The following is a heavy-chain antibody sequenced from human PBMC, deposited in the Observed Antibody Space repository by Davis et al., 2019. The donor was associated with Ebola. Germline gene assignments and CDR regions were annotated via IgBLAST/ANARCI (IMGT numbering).Heavy chain of an antibody. J-gene: IGHJ6*03. Sequence: GESLKISCAASGFTFSSYSMNWVRQAPGKGLEWVSAISSSSSYIYYADSVKGRFTISSDNAKNSLYLQMNSLRAEDTAVYYCARVLRYCSSTTCYIPYYYYYYMDVWGKGTTVTVSS. CDR2: ISSSSSYI. V-gene: IGHV3-21*01. D-gene: IGHD2-2*02. CDR1: GFTFSSYS. CDR3: ARVLRYCSSTTCYIPYYYYYYMDV.